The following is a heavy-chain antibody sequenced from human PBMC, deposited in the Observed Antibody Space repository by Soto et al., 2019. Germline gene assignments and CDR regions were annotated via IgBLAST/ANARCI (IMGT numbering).Heavy chain of an antibody. Sequence: ESGGDLVKPGGSLRLSCAASGFTFSSYSMNWVRQAPGKGLEWVSSISSSSSFIYYADSVKGRFTISRDNAKNSLFLQMNSLRAEDTAVYYCAKDRGDSNPSEFDFWGQGTLVTVSS. CDR3: AKDRGDSNPSEFDF. V-gene: IGHV3-21*01. J-gene: IGHJ4*02. D-gene: IGHD3-10*01. CDR2: ISSSSSFI. CDR1: GFTFSSYS.